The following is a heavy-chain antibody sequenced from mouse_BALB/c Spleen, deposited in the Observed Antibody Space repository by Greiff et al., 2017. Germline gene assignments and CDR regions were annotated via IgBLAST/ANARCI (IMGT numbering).Heavy chain of an antibody. CDR2: INPSSGYT. Sequence: QVQLQQSAAELARPGASVKMSCKASGYTFTSYTMHWVKQRPGQGLEWIGYINPSSGYTEYNQKFKDKTTLTADKSSSTAYMQLSSLTSEDSAVYYCARSPYYYGSSYYFDYWGQGTTLTVSS. CDR3: ARSPYYYGSSYYFDY. V-gene: IGHV1-4*02. D-gene: IGHD1-1*01. J-gene: IGHJ2*01. CDR1: GYTFTSYT.